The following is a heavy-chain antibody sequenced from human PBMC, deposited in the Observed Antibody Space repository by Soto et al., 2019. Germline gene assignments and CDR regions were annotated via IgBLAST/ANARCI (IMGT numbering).Heavy chain of an antibody. V-gene: IGHV4-59*01. Sequence: SETLSLTCTVSGGSISSYYWSWIRQPPGKGLEWIGYIYYSGSTNYNPSLKSRVTISVDTSKNQFSLKLSSVTAADTAVYYCARDSFDSHYYYYYMDVWGKGTTVTVSS. J-gene: IGHJ6*03. CDR3: ARDSFDSHYYYYYMDV. CDR1: GGSISSYY. CDR2: IYYSGST.